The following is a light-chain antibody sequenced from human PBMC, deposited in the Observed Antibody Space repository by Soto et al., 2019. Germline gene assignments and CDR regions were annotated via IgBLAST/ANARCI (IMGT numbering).Light chain of an antibody. CDR1: SSDVGGYNY. V-gene: IGLV2-14*03. J-gene: IGLJ2*01. Sequence: QSALTQPASVSGSPGQSITISCTGTSSDVGGYNYVSWYQHHPDKAPKLMIYDVNNRPSGVSNRFSGSKSGNTASLTISGLQAEDEAAYYCSSYTSSSTRLVFGGGTKLTVL. CDR3: SSYTSSSTRLV. CDR2: DVN.